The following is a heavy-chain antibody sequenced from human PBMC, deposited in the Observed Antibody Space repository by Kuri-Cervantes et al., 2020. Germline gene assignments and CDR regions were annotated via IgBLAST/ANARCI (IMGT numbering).Heavy chain of an antibody. J-gene: IGHJ6*03. CDR2: ISAYNGDT. CDR1: GYTFTSYG. CDR3: ARDLEGYFMRWYYYYMDV. V-gene: IGHV1-18*01. Sequence: GGSLRLSCKASGYTFTSYGISWVRQAPGQGLEWMGWISAYNGDTNYAQKLQGRVTMTTDTSTSTAYMELRSLRSDDTAVYYCARDLEGYFMRWYYYYMDVWGKGTTVTVSS. D-gene: IGHD2/OR15-2a*01.